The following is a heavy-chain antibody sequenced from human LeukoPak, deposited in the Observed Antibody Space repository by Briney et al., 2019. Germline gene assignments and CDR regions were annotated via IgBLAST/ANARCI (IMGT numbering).Heavy chain of an antibody. CDR3: ARELVGDGYYFDY. D-gene: IGHD6-13*01. V-gene: IGHV3-30-3*01. Sequence: PGGSLRLSCAASGFTFSTYAIHWVRQAPGKGLEWVAVISYDGSNRNYADSVKGRLTISRDNSKNMLYLQMNSLRGDDTAVYYCARELVGDGYYFDYWGQGTLVTVSS. J-gene: IGHJ4*02. CDR1: GFTFSTYA. CDR2: ISYDGSNR.